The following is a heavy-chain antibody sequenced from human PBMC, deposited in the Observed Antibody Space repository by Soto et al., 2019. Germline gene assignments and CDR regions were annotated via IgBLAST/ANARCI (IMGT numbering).Heavy chain of an antibody. J-gene: IGHJ6*02. CDR2: ISPYNGHT. CDR3: ARDLTIVPATHPRLENYGMDV. CDR1: GYSFTSYG. V-gene: IGHV1-18*01. Sequence: ASVKVSCKASGYSFTSYGISWVRRAPGQGLEWMGWISPYNGHTQFVQRFQGRVTMTTDTSTKTAYMELRNLRSDDTAHYYCARDLTIVPATHPRLENYGMDVWGQGTTVTVSS. D-gene: IGHD2-2*01.